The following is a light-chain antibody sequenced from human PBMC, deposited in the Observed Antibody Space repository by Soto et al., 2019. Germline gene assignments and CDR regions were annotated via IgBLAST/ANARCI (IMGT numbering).Light chain of an antibody. CDR2: EGS. Sequence: HSALTQPASVSGSPGQSITISCTGTISDVGSYDLVSGYQQHPGKAPKHMIYEGSKRPSGVSSRFSGSKSGNTASLTISGLQAEDEADYYCCSYAGSSTSWVFGGGTKVTVL. J-gene: IGLJ3*02. CDR3: CSYAGSSTSWV. V-gene: IGLV2-23*01. CDR1: ISDVGSYDL.